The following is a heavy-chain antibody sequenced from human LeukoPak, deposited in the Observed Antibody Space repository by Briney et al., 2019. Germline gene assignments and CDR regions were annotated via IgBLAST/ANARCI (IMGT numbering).Heavy chain of an antibody. D-gene: IGHD2-15*01. CDR3: AREAEDIVVVVAAGFDY. CDR1: GGTFSSYA. CDR2: TIPILGIA. J-gene: IGHJ4*02. V-gene: IGHV1-69*04. Sequence: SVKVSCKASGGTFSSYAISWVRQAPGQGLEWMGRTIPILGIANYAQKFQGRVTITADKSTSTAYMELSSLRSEDTAVYYCAREAEDIVVVVAAGFDYWGQGTLVTVSS.